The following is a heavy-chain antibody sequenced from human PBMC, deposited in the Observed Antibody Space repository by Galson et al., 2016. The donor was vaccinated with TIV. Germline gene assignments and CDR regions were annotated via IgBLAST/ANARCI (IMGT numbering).Heavy chain of an antibody. V-gene: IGHV1-3*01. CDR3: ATFSGARGIFDY. CDR2: INAANGNI. CDR1: GYTLTSYT. D-gene: IGHD2-15*01. J-gene: IGHJ4*02. Sequence: SVKVSCKASGYTLTSYTIHWVRQAPGQRLQWMGWINAANGNIKYSQNFQDRLAMTRDTSTSTAYMALRSLKSEDTAIYYCATFSGARGIFDYWGQGTLVTVSS.